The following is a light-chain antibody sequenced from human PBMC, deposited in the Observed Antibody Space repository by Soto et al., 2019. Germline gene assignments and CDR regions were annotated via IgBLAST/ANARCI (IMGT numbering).Light chain of an antibody. CDR1: QSVNNN. V-gene: IGKV3-15*01. CDR2: GAS. CDR3: HQYNNWPYT. J-gene: IGKJ2*01. Sequence: EILMTQSPATLSVSLGERATLSCRASQSVNNNLAWYQQKIGQAPRLLIYGASTRATGIPARFSGSGSGTEFTLTISSLRSEDFAVYYCHQYNNWPYTFGQGTKLEIK.